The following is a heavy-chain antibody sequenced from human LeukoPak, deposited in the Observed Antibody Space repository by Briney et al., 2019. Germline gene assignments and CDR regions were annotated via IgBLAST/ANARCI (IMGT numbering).Heavy chain of an antibody. CDR1: GFTFDDYA. D-gene: IGHD2-2*01. V-gene: IGHV3-9*03. Sequence: GGSLRLSCAASGFTFDDYAMHWVRQAPGKGQEWVSGVSWHSGSIGYADSVKGRFTISRDNAKNSLYLQMNSLRAEDMALYCCAKSTLRYCSSTSCALDYWGQGTLVTVSS. CDR3: AKSTLRYCSSTSCALDY. J-gene: IGHJ4*02. CDR2: VSWHSGSI.